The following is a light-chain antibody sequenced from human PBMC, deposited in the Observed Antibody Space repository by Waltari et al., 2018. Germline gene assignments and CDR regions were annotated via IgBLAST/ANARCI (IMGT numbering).Light chain of an antibody. Sequence: DIVTTQSPATLSVSPGERATLSCRTSQSVNSNLAWYQQKPGQAPRLLVFGASTRATGIPARFTGSGSGTEFTLTISSLQSEDFAIYYCQQYSTWSPWTFGQGTKVDIK. CDR2: GAS. V-gene: IGKV3-15*01. J-gene: IGKJ1*01. CDR3: QQYSTWSPWT. CDR1: QSVNSN.